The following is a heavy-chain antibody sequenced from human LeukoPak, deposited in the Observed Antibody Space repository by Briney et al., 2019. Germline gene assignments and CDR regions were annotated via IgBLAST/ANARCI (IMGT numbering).Heavy chain of an antibody. CDR1: GFTFSGYM. CDR2: INSGSTYT. CDR3: ARSLTTLTYEGY. Sequence: GGSLRLSCAASGFTFSGYMMNWVRQAPGKGLEWVSSINSGSTYTYYTESVKGRFTVSRDNAKNSLFLQMNSLRAEDTAIYYCARSLTTLTYEGYWGQGTLVTVSS. V-gene: IGHV3-21*01. D-gene: IGHD1-1*01. J-gene: IGHJ4*02.